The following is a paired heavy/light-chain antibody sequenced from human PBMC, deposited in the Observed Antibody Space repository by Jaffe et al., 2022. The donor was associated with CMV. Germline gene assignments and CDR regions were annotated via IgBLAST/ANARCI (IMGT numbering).Heavy chain of an antibody. CDR1: GYTFSHYG. V-gene: IGHV1-18*01. CDR2: ISAYNGNT. J-gene: IGHJ4*02. CDR3: ARADGSGWYGDFDN. Sequence: QVQLVQSGGEVKKPGASVKVSCKGSGYTFSHYGVSWVRQAPGQGLEWMGWISAYNGNTNYAQKFQGRVTMTTDTSTSTVYMELRSLRSDDTAVYYCARADGSGWYGDFDNWGQGTLVTVSS. D-gene: IGHD6-19*01.
Light chain of an antibody. CDR3: QQYNNWPLT. CDR2: GAY. J-gene: IGKJ4*01. Sequence: EVVMTQSPATLSVSPGERATLSCRASQSVGNNLAWYQQRPGQAPRLLIFGAYTRAIGIPARFSGSGSGTEFTLTISSLQSEDFALYYCQQYNNWPLTFGGGTKVEIK. CDR1: QSVGNN. V-gene: IGKV3-15*01.